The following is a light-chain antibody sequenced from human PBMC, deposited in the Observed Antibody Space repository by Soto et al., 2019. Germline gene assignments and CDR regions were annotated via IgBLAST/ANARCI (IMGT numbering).Light chain of an antibody. CDR2: GAT. CDR3: QQYNNWPPIT. J-gene: IGKJ5*01. Sequence: IVMTQSPSTLSLSAGERATLSCGASQSVSILLAWYQQQPGQAPRLLIHGATTRATGIPPRFSGSGSGTEFTLTISSLQSADFAVYYCQQYNNWPPITFGQGTRLEIK. CDR1: QSVSIL. V-gene: IGKV3-15*01.